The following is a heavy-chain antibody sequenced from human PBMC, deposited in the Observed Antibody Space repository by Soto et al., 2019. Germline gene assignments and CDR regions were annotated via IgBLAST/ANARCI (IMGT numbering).Heavy chain of an antibody. D-gene: IGHD2-8*01. J-gene: IGHJ4*02. Sequence: SETLSLTCAVSGGSISSGGYSWSWIRQPPGKGLEWIGYIYHSGSTYYNPSLKSRVTISVDRSKNQFSLKLSSVTAADTAVYYCARLRPQAYCTNGVCTKKLNTKIAAADYWGQGTLVTVSS. CDR3: ARLRPQAYCTNGVCTKKLNTKIAAADY. V-gene: IGHV4-30-2*01. CDR2: IYHSGST. CDR1: GGSISSGGYS.